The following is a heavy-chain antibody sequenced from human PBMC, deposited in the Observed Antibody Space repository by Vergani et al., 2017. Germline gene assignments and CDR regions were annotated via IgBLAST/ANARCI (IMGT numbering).Heavy chain of an antibody. CDR1: GYTFTSYA. V-gene: IGHV1-3*01. CDR3: ARSLFPSVGVPAAMEG. D-gene: IGHD2-2*01. CDR2: INAGNGNT. J-gene: IGHJ4*02. Sequence: QVQLVQSGAEVKKPGASVKVSCKASGYTFTSYAMHWVRQAPGQRLEWMGWINAGNGNTKYSQKFQGRVTITRDTSASTAYMELSSLRSEDTAVYYCARSLFPSVGVPAAMEGWGQGTLVTVSS.